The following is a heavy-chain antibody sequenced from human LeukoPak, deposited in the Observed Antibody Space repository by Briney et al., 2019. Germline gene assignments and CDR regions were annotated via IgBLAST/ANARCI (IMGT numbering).Heavy chain of an antibody. CDR2: IHSSGTT. D-gene: IGHD5-24*01. CDR1: GGSVSSYR. CDR3: ARGNGYNAY. Sequence: SETLSLTCTVSGGSVSSYRWSWIRQPPGKGLEWIGYIHSSGTTNYNPSLKNRVTISVDTSKNQFSLKLNSVTAADTAVYYCARGNGYNAYWGQGTLVTVSS. J-gene: IGHJ4*02. V-gene: IGHV4-59*02.